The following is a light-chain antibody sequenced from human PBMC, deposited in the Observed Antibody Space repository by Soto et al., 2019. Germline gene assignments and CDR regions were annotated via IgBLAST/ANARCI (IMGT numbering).Light chain of an antibody. J-gene: IGKJ4*01. CDR3: MQALHTPPA. V-gene: IGKV2-28*01. Sequence: DIAMTQSPLSLPVTPGEPASISCRSSQSLLHSNGYNYLDWYLQKPGQSPQLLIYLGSNRASGVPDRFSGSGSGTDFTLKISRVEAEDVGVYYCMQALHTPPAFGGGTKVEIK. CDR1: QSLLHSNGYNY. CDR2: LGS.